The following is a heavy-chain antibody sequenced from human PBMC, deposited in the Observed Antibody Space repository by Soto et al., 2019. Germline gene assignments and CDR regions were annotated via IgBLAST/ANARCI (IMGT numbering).Heavy chain of an antibody. CDR1: GGSFSGYY. J-gene: IGHJ5*02. CDR2: INHSGST. Sequence: SETLSLTCAVYGGSFSGYYWSWIRQPPGKGLEWIGEINHSGSTNYNPSLKSRVTISVDTSKNQFSLKLSSVTAADTAVYYCARTRCPEPMWRSGAGGGSCYRVRGWFDPWGQGTLVTVSS. CDR3: ARTRCPEPMWRSGAGGGSCYRVRGWFDP. D-gene: IGHD2-15*01. V-gene: IGHV4-34*01.